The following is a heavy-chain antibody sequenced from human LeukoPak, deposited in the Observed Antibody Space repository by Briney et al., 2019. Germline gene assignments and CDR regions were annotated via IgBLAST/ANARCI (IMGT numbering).Heavy chain of an antibody. D-gene: IGHD5-24*01. Sequence: GGSLRLSCAASGFTFSSYAMHWVRQAPGKGLEWVAVISYDGSNKYYADSVKGRFTISRDNSKNTLYLQMNSLRAEDTAVYYCARDLEMASYSDYWGQGTLVTVSS. CDR1: GFTFSSYA. CDR3: ARDLEMASYSDY. J-gene: IGHJ4*02. CDR2: ISYDGSNK. V-gene: IGHV3-30-3*01.